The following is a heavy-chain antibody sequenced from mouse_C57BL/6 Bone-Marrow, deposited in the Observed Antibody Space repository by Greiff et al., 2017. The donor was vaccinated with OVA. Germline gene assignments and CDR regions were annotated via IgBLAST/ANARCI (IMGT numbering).Heavy chain of an antibody. CDR3: ARQVTVVANYFDY. J-gene: IGHJ2*01. CDR1: GFTFSSYG. CDR2: ISSGGSYT. Sequence: EVQVVESGGDLVKPGGSLKLSCAASGFTFSSYGMSWVRQTPDKRLEWVATISSGGSYTYYPDSVKGRFTISRDNAKNTLYLQMSSLKSEDTAMYYCARQVTVVANYFDYWGQDTTLTVSS. D-gene: IGHD1-1*01. V-gene: IGHV5-6*01.